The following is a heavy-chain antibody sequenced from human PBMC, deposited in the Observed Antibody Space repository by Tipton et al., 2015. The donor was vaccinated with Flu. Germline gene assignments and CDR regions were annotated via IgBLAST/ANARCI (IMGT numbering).Heavy chain of an antibody. D-gene: IGHD4-11*01. CDR1: DDSINSGYF. CDR3: ARRGYSNYVSEPKNWFDS. J-gene: IGHJ5*01. CDR2: MSHSGRT. V-gene: IGHV4-38-2*02. Sequence: GLVKPSETLSLICTVSDDSINSGYFWGWIRQPPGKGLEWIGSMSHSGRTYYNPSLKSRVTISAARSKNEFSLRLTSVTAADTAVYFCARRGYSNYVSEPKNWFDSWGQGTLVTVSS.